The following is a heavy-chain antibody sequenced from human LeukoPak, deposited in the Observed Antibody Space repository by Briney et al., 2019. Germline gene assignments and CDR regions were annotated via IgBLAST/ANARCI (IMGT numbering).Heavy chain of an antibody. CDR3: ARAGSSWYYFDY. J-gene: IGHJ4*02. Sequence: SETLSLTCTVSGGSISSYCWSWIRQPPGKGLEWIGYIYYSGSTNYNPSLKSRVTISVDTSKNQFSLKLSSVTAADTAVYYCARAGSSWYYFDYWGQGTLVTVSS. V-gene: IGHV4-59*01. CDR2: IYYSGST. CDR1: GGSISSYC. D-gene: IGHD6-13*01.